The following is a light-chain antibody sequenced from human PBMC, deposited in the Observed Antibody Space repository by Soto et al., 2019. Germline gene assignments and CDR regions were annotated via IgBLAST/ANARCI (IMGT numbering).Light chain of an antibody. J-gene: IGLJ1*01. CDR2: EVN. Sequence: QSVLTQPASLSGSPGQSITISCTGTSSDIGAYDYVSWFQQHPGKAPKLMISEVNNRPSGVSNRFSGSKSGTSASPAISGLQSDIEADYYCAAWDDSLNGYVFGIGTKVTVL. V-gene: IGLV2-14*01. CDR3: AAWDDSLNGYV. CDR1: SSDIGAYDY.